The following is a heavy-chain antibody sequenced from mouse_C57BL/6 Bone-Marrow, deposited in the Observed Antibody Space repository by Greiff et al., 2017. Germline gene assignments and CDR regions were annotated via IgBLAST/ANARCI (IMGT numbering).Heavy chain of an antibody. CDR3: ARSDLSNYNY. CDR1: GYAFSSSW. J-gene: IGHJ2*01. D-gene: IGHD2-5*01. V-gene: IGHV1-82*01. Sequence: QVQLQQSGPELVKPGASVKISCKASGYAFSSSWMNWVKQRPGKGLEWIGRIYPGDGDTNYNGKFKGKATLTADKSSSTAYMQLSSLTSEDSSVYFCARSDLSNYNYWGQGTTLTVSS. CDR2: IYPGDGDT.